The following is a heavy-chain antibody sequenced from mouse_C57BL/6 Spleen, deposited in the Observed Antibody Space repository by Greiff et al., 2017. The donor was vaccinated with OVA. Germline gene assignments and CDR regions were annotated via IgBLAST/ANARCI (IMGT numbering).Heavy chain of an antibody. CDR2: IDPETGGT. V-gene: IGHV1-15*01. J-gene: IGHJ1*03. CDR3: TRAVTWYFDV. CDR1: GYTFTDYE. D-gene: IGHD2-3*01. Sequence: QVQLKESGAELVRPGASVTLSCKASGYTFTDYEMHWVKQTPVHGLEWIGAIDPETGGTAYNQKFKGKAILTADKSSSTAYMELRSLTSEDSAVYYCTRAVTWYFDVWGTGTTVTVSS.